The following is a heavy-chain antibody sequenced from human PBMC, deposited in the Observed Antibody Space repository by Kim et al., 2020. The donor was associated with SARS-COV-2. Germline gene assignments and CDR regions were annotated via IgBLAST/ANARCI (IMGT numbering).Heavy chain of an antibody. CDR3: ARGGWGHSSANWFAP. V-gene: IGHV6-1*01. CDR2: TYHRSRWEN. Sequence: SQTLSLTCAISGDSVSSNSATWNWIRQSPSRGLEWLGRTYHRSRWENDYAISVKSRITINPDTSKNQFSLQLNSVTPEDTAVYYCARGGWGHSSANWFAPWGQGTLVTVSS. CDR1: GDSVSSNSAT. J-gene: IGHJ5*02. D-gene: IGHD6-13*01.